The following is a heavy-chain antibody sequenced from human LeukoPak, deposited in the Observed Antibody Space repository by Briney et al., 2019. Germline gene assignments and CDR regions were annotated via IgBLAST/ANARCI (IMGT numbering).Heavy chain of an antibody. CDR1: GFTFSNTW. J-gene: IGHJ4*02. CDR3: ARHRSRTFDE. Sequence: PGGSLRLSCAASGFTFSNTWTTWVRQAPGKGLEWVANINRDGSEKYYVASVKGRFAISRDSAKNSLYLQMNSLRVEDTAVYYCARHRSRTFDEWGQGTLVTVSS. V-gene: IGHV3-7*02. D-gene: IGHD1-7*01. CDR2: INRDGSEK.